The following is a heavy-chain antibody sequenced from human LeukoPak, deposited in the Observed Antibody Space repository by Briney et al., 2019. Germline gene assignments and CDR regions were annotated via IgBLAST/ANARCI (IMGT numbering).Heavy chain of an antibody. CDR3: ARDHGFDF. Sequence: GGSLRRSCAASGFTFSNYWMHWVRQAPGKGLVWVSRINGDGSNTNYADSVKGRFTISRDNAKNTLFLQMNSLRAEDTAVYYCARDHGFDFWGQGTMVTVSS. J-gene: IGHJ3*01. CDR1: GFTFSNYW. V-gene: IGHV3-74*01. CDR2: INGDGSNT.